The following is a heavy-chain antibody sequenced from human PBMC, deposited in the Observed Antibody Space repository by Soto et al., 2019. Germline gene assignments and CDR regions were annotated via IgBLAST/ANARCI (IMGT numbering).Heavy chain of an antibody. CDR3: AREKTYYYDSSGYSPGHFDY. J-gene: IGHJ4*02. D-gene: IGHD3-22*01. CDR2: IYYSGST. CDR1: GGSISSYY. Sequence: PSETLSLTCTVSGGSISSYYWSWIRQPPGKGLEWIGYIYYSGSTNYNPSLKSRVTISVDTSKNQFSLKLSSVTAADTAVYYWAREKTYYYDSSGYSPGHFDYWGQGTLVTVSS. V-gene: IGHV4-59*01.